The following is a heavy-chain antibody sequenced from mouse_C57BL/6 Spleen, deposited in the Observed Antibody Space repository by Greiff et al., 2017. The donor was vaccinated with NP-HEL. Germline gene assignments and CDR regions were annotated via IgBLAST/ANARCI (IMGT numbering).Heavy chain of an antibody. J-gene: IGHJ4*01. CDR1: GYTFTSYW. CDR3: AGGITTGYYYAMDY. V-gene: IGHV1-72*01. Sequence: QVQLQQPGAELVKPGASVKLSCKASGYTFTSYWMHWVTQRPGRGLEWIGRIDPKGGGTKYNEKFKSKATLTVDKPSSSAYMQLSSLTSEDSAVYYCAGGITTGYYYAMDYWGQGTSVTVSS. CDR2: IDPKGGGT. D-gene: IGHD2-4*01.